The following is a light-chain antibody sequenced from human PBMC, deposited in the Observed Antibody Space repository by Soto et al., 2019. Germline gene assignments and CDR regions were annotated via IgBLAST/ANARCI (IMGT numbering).Light chain of an antibody. CDR2: ENN. V-gene: IGLV1-51*02. J-gene: IGLJ2*01. CDR1: SSNIGNNY. CDR3: GTWDSSLSADV. Sequence: QSVLTQPPSVSAAPGQKVTSSCSGSSSNIGNNYVSWYQQLPGTAPKLLIYENNKRPSGIPDRFSGSKSGTSATLGITGLQTGDEADYYCGTWDSSLSADVFGGGTKLTVL.